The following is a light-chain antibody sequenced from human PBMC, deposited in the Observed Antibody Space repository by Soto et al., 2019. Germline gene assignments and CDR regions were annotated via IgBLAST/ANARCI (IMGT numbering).Light chain of an antibody. V-gene: IGKV3-11*01. CDR2: GAS. CDR1: QSVSSF. Sequence: DIVLTQSPATLSLSPGERATLTCRASQSVSSFLAWYQQKPGQAPRLLIYGASIRATGIPARFSGSGSGTDFTLTISSLEPEDFAVYYCQQRSNWPPWTFGHGTKVEIK. J-gene: IGKJ1*01. CDR3: QQRSNWPPWT.